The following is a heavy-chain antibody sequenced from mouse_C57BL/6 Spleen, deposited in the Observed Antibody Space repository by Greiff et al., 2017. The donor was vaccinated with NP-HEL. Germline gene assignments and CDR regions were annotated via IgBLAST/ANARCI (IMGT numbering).Heavy chain of an antibody. CDR3: ARRLDYYGSSYVGYFDY. CDR1: GYTFTSYG. D-gene: IGHD1-1*01. CDR2: IYIGNGYT. V-gene: IGHV1-58*01. J-gene: IGHJ2*01. Sequence: VQLQQSGAELVRPGSSVKMSCKTSGYTFTSYGINWVKQRPGQGLEWIGYIYIGNGYTEYNEKFKGKATLTSDTSSSTAYMQLSSLTSEDSAIYFCARRLDYYGSSYVGYFDYWGQGTTLTVSS.